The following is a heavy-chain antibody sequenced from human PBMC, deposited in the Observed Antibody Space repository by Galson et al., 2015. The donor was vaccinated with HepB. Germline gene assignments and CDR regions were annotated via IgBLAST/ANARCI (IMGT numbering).Heavy chain of an antibody. J-gene: IGHJ6*02. CDR3: TTTLTVIELYGMDV. Sequence: SLRLSCAASGFTFSNAWMSWVRQAPGKGLEWVGRIKSKTDGGTTDYAAPVKGRFTISRDDSKNTLYLQMNSLKTEDTAVYYCTTTLTVIELYGMDVWGQGTTVTVSS. CDR2: IKSKTDGGTT. D-gene: IGHD4-11*01. CDR1: GFTFSNAW. V-gene: IGHV3-15*01.